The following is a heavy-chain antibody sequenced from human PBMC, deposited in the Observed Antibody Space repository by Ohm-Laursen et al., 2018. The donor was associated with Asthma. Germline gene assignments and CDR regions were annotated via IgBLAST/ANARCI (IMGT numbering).Heavy chain of an antibody. D-gene: IGHD1-26*01. V-gene: IGHV3-21*01. CDR3: AKGIVPVYYYGLDV. Sequence: SLRLSCAASGFTFSSYWMHWVRQAPGKGLEWVASISTASTFIYYADSVRGRFTTSRDNAKNSVYLQMNSLRAEDTAVYYCAKGIVPVYYYGLDVWGQGTTVTVSS. CDR1: GFTFSSYW. CDR2: ISTASTFI. J-gene: IGHJ6*02.